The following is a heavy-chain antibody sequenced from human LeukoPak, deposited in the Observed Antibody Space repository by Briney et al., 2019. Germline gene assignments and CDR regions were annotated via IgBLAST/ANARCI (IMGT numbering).Heavy chain of an antibody. CDR2: ISAYNGNT. CDR1: GYTFTSYG. J-gene: IGHJ4*02. D-gene: IGHD2-2*01. V-gene: IGHV1-18*01. CDR3: ARDSRYCSSTSCYAYDY. Sequence: EASVKVSCKASGYTFTSYGISWVRQAPGQGLEWMGWISAYNGNTNYAQKLQGRVTMTTDTSTSTAYMELRSLRSDDTAVYYCARDSRYCSSTSCYAYDYWGQGTLVTVSS.